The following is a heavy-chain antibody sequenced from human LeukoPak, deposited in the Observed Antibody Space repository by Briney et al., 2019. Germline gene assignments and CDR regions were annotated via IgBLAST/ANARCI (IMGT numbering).Heavy chain of an antibody. J-gene: IGHJ4*02. D-gene: IGHD2-15*01. Sequence: SVKVSCKASGGTFSSYTISWVRQAPGQGLEWMGRIIPILGIANYAQKFQGRVTITADKSTSTAYMELSSLRSEDTAVYYCARLYCSGGSCYSNYWGQGTLVTVSS. CDR1: GGTFSSYT. CDR3: ARLYCSGGSCYSNY. CDR2: IIPILGIA. V-gene: IGHV1-69*02.